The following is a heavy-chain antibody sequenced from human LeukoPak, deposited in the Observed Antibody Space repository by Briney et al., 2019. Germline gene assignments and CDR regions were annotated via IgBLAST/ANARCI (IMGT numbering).Heavy chain of an antibody. D-gene: IGHD2-2*01. V-gene: IGHV1-3*04. Sequence: ASVKVSCKASGYTFTSYAMHWVRQAPGQRLEWMGWINTGNGNTKYSQKFQGRVTITRDTSASTVYMELSSLRSEDTAVYYCARDFCSSTSCYDYWGQGTLVTVSS. CDR2: INTGNGNT. CDR3: ARDFCSSTSCYDY. CDR1: GYTFTSYA. J-gene: IGHJ4*02.